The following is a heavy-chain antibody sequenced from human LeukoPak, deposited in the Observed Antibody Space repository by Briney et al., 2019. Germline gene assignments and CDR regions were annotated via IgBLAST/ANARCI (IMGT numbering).Heavy chain of an antibody. V-gene: IGHV3-30*02. CDR2: IRYDGSNK. D-gene: IGHD6-13*01. CDR3: AKLAAAAPRSTFDI. CDR1: GFTFSSYG. J-gene: IGHJ3*02. Sequence: PGGSLRLSCAASGFTFSSYGMHWVRQAPGKGLEWVAFIRYDGSNKYYADSVKGRFTISRDNSKNTLYLQMNSLRAEDTAVYYCAKLAAAAPRSTFDIWGQGTMVTVSS.